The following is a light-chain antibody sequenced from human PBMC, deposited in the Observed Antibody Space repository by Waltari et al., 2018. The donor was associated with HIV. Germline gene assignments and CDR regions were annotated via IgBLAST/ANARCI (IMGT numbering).Light chain of an antibody. CDR1: SSDVGGYNY. J-gene: IGLJ1*01. CDR2: DVS. Sequence: QSALTQPRSVSGSPGQSVTISCTGTSSDVGGYNYVSWYQQHPGKAPKLMIYDVSKRPSGFPDRFSGSKAGNPASLTISGLQAEDEADYYCCSYAGSLLYVFGTGTKVTVL. CDR3: CSYAGSLLYV. V-gene: IGLV2-11*01.